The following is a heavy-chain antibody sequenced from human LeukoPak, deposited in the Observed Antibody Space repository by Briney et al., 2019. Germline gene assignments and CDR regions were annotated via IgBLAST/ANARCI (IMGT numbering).Heavy chain of an antibody. CDR3: ARGGWQNYGDHGFDY. CDR1: GFTFSSYG. Sequence: GGTLTLSCAASGFTFSSYGMHWVRQAPGKGLEWVGAIWYDGSNKYYADPVKGSFTTSRDNCKNKLYLQMNSLRAEDTAVYYGARGGWQNYGDHGFDYWGQGTLVTVPS. J-gene: IGHJ4*02. D-gene: IGHD4-17*01. V-gene: IGHV3-33*01. CDR2: IWYDGSNK.